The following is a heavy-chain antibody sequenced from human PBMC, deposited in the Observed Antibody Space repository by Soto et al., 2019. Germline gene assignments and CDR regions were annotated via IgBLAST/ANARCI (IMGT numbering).Heavy chain of an antibody. Sequence: QVQLVESGGGVVQPGRSLRLSCAASGFTFSNYAMHWVRQGPGKALEWVALIWNDGSKEYYADSLKGRFTISRDNSKNTLYLQMNSLRAEDTAVYFCARGDSSTWYANWFDPWGQGTLVTVSS. CDR3: ARGDSSTWYANWFDP. D-gene: IGHD6-13*01. CDR1: GFTFSNYA. CDR2: IWNDGSKE. V-gene: IGHV3-33*01. J-gene: IGHJ5*02.